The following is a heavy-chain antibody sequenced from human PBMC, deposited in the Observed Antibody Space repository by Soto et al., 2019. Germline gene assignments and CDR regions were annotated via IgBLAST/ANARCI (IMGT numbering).Heavy chain of an antibody. J-gene: IGHJ4*02. CDR2: IYYSGST. CDR3: ARLISNTFDY. V-gene: IGHV4-59*08. CDR1: GGSITGYY. D-gene: IGHD2-8*01. Sequence: PSETLSLTCTVSGGSITGYYWSWIRQPPGKGLEWIGYIYYSGSTKYNPSLRSRIAISVDTSRNQFSPRLSSVTAADTAVYFCARLISNTFDYWGQGTQVTVSS.